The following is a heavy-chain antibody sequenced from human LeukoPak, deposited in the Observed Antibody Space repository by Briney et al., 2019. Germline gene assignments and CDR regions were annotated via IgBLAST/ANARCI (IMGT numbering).Heavy chain of an antibody. CDR3: AKAASSSWPSYYYGMDV. Sequence: PGGSLRLSCAASGFTVSSNSMSWVRQAPGKGLEWVSVINSGGGTYYTDSVKGRFTISRDNSKNTVYLQMSSLRVDDTAVYYCAKAASSSWPSYYYGMDVWGQGTTVTVSS. J-gene: IGHJ6*02. CDR1: GFTVSSNS. D-gene: IGHD6-13*01. CDR2: INSGGGT. V-gene: IGHV3-53*01.